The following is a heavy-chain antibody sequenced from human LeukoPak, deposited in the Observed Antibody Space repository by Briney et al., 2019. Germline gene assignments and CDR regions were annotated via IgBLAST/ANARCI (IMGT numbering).Heavy chain of an antibody. J-gene: IGHJ4*02. CDR1: GYTFTSYG. V-gene: IGHV1-18*01. CDR3: ARAGDYYDSSGYDY. CDR2: ISAYNGNT. D-gene: IGHD3-22*01. Sequence: GASVKASCKASGYTFTSYGISWVRQAPGQGLEWMGWISAYNGNTNYAQKLQGRVTMTTDTSTSTAYMGLRSLRSDDTAVYYCARAGDYYDSSGYDYWGQGTLVTVSS.